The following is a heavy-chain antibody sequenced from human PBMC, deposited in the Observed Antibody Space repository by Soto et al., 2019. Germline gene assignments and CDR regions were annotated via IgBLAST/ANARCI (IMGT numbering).Heavy chain of an antibody. Sequence: QVQLVQSGAEVKKPGSSVKVSCKASGGTFSSYAISWVLQAPGQGLAWMGGIIPIFGTANYAQKFQGRVTITADESTSTAYLELSSLRSEDTAVYYCARDQRISYSSSSLFGMDVWGQGTTVTVSS. CDR2: IIPIFGTA. D-gene: IGHD6-13*01. CDR1: GGTFSSYA. V-gene: IGHV1-69*01. CDR3: ARDQRISYSSSSLFGMDV. J-gene: IGHJ6*02.